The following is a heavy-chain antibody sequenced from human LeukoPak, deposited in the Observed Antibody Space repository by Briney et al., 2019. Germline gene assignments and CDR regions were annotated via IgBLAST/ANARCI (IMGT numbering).Heavy chain of an antibody. CDR1: GFTFSSYS. CDR2: ISSSSSYI. Sequence: GGSLRLSCAASGFTFSSYSMNWVRQAPGKGLEWVSSISSSSSYIYYADSVKGRFTISGDNAKNSLYLQMNSLRAEDTAVYYCAREGGGSYYATFDYWGQGTLVTVSS. CDR3: AREGGGSYYATFDY. J-gene: IGHJ4*02. D-gene: IGHD1-26*01. V-gene: IGHV3-21*01.